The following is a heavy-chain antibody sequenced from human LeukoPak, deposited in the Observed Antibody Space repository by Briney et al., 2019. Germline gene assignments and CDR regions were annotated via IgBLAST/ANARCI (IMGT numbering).Heavy chain of an antibody. CDR1: GGXIXVYH. D-gene: IGHD4-23*01. V-gene: IGHV4-59*01. CDR2: IYYSGSN. CDR3: ARSSATAVVKGFDY. J-gene: IGHJ4*02. Sequence: ASETLSLTCTVXGGXIXVYHWXXXXXXPGXGLXWIXFIYYSGSNNXNPTLKSRVAISIDTSSNQFSLRLSSVTAADTAVYYCARSSATAVVKGFDYWGQGTMVTVSS.